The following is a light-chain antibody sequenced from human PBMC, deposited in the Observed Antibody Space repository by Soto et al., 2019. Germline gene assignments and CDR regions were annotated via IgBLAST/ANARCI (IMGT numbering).Light chain of an antibody. Sequence: DIQMTQSPSSLSASVGDRVTITCPASQNIKSYLNWYQQKPGKAPKLLIYAALHLQSGVPSRFSASGYATDFTLTINTLQPEDFATYYCQQTHTTPTTFGQGTKVDIK. CDR1: QNIKSY. CDR2: AAL. J-gene: IGKJ2*01. V-gene: IGKV1-39*01. CDR3: QQTHTTPTT.